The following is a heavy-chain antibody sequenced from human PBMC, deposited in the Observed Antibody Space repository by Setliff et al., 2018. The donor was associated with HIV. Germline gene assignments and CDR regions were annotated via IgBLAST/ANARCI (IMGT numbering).Heavy chain of an antibody. V-gene: IGHV3-23*01. CDR1: GFTFSSYA. J-gene: IGHJ6*03. Sequence: PGGSLRLSCAASGFTFSSYAMSWVRQAPGKGLEWVSAISGSGGSTYYADSVKGRFTISRDNSKNTLYLQMNSLKTEDTGVYYCSRQPDPYDSGTSYSSYYYMDVWGKGTTVTVSS. D-gene: IGHD3-10*01. CDR3: SRQPDPYDSGTSYSSYYYMDV. CDR2: ISGSGGST.